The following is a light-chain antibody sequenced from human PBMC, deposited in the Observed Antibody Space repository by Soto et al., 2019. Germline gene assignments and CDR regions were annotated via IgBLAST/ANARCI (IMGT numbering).Light chain of an antibody. Sequence: EIVMTQSPATLSVSPGARAPLSCRARQSVSSNLAWYQQKPGQAPRLLIYGASTRATGVPARFSGSGSGTEFTLTISSLQSEDFAVYYCQQYNYWPRTFGQGTKVDI. V-gene: IGKV3-15*01. J-gene: IGKJ1*01. CDR2: GAS. CDR3: QQYNYWPRT. CDR1: QSVSSN.